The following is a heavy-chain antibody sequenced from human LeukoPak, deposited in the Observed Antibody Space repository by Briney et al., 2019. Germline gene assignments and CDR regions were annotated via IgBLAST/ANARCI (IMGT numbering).Heavy chain of an antibody. J-gene: IGHJ4*02. CDR2: IYHSGST. D-gene: IGHD3-3*01. CDR1: GGSISSSNW. V-gene: IGHV4-4*02. Sequence: SGTLSLTCAVSGGSISSSNWWSWVRQPPGKGLEGIGEIYHSGSTNYNPSLKSRVTISVDKSKNQFSLKLSSVTAADTAVYYCARDRRITIFGVPFDYWGQGTLVTVSS. CDR3: ARDRRITIFGVPFDY.